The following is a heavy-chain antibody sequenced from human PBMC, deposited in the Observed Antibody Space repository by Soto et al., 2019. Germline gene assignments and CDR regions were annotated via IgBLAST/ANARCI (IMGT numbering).Heavy chain of an antibody. Sequence: EVQLVESGGGLVKPGGSLRLSCAASSFTFSNAWMNWVRQAPGKGLEWVGRIKSKTDGGTIDYAAPVKCRFTISRDDSKNTRFMQMNRLKTEDTAMYYCTTIGSSWGAWGQGTLVTVSS. V-gene: IGHV3-15*07. CDR2: IKSKTDGGTI. CDR1: SFTFSNAW. D-gene: IGHD6-13*01. CDR3: TTIGSSWGA. J-gene: IGHJ1*01.